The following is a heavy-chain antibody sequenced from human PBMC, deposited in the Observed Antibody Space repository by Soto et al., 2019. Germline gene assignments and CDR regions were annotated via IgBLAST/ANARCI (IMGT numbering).Heavy chain of an antibody. Sequence: GESLKISCKGSGYRFSSYWIAWVRQMPGKGLEWMGIIYPGDSDTRYSPSFEGQVTISADKSNSTAYLQWSSPKASDTAMYYCARQGSNGAYYYYGMDVWGQGTTVTVS. V-gene: IGHV5-51*01. CDR2: IYPGDSDT. J-gene: IGHJ6*02. CDR3: ARQGSNGAYYYYGMDV. D-gene: IGHD3-16*01. CDR1: GYRFSSYW.